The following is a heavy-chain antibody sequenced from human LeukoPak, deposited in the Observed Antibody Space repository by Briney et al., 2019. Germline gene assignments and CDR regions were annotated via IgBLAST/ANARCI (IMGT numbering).Heavy chain of an antibody. Sequence: SETLSVTCTVSVGSINSNYWSWVRQPPGKGLGWIGDISDRGSSPYNPSLKSRVTISIDTSRSQFSLKLSSVTAPDTAVYYCARHGIWFFDLWGRGTLVTVSS. CDR3: ARHGIWFFDL. CDR1: VGSINSNY. D-gene: IGHD1-26*01. J-gene: IGHJ2*01. CDR2: ISDRGSS. V-gene: IGHV4-59*08.